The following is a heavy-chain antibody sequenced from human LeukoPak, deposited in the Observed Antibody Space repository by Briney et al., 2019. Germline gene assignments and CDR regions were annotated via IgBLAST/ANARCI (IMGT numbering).Heavy chain of an antibody. D-gene: IGHD6-13*01. Sequence: ASVKVSCKASGYTFTGYYMHWVRQAPGQGLDWMGWINPTSGGTYYAQRFQGRVTMTRDTSIRTAYMELTRLRSDDTAVYYCARALTPSSAGTIDYWGQGTLVTVSS. CDR3: ARALTPSSAGTIDY. CDR2: INPTSGGT. V-gene: IGHV1-2*02. CDR1: GYTFTGYY. J-gene: IGHJ4*02.